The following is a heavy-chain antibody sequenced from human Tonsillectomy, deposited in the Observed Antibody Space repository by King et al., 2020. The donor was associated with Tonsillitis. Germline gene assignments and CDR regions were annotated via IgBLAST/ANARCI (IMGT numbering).Heavy chain of an antibody. J-gene: IGHJ4*02. V-gene: IGHV4-39*01. Sequence: LQLQESGPGLVKPSETLSLTCTVSGGSISSSSYYWGWIRQPPGKGLEWIGSIYYSGSTYYNPSLKSRVTISVDTSKNQFSPKLSSVTAADTAVYYCARRGRITIFGVVKRDFDYWGQGTLVTVSS. D-gene: IGHD3-3*01. CDR2: IYYSGST. CDR3: ARRGRITIFGVVKRDFDY. CDR1: GGSISSSSYY.